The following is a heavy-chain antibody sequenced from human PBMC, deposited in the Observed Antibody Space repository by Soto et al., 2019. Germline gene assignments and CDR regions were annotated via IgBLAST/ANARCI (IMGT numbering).Heavy chain of an antibody. V-gene: IGHV1-18*04. CDR3: ARWTSRTRYYDSSGYCAFDI. CDR1: GYNFMPYG. Sequence: QVQLVQSGAEVKKPGASVKVSCKASGYNFMPYGVNWVRQAPGQGLEWMGWISPWKGNTNYAQKFQGRVTITADESTSTAYMELSSLRSEDTAVYYCARWTSRTRYYDSSGYCAFDIWGQGTMVTVSS. D-gene: IGHD3-22*01. CDR2: ISPWKGNT. J-gene: IGHJ3*02.